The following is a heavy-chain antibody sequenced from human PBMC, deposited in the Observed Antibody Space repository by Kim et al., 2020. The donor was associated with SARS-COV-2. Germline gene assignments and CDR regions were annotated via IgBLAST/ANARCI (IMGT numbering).Heavy chain of an antibody. CDR3: ARGGSSRSVWDWFDP. J-gene: IGHJ5*02. D-gene: IGHD6-13*01. Sequence: PPLKNRVTMSVDTTKNQYSRKLSSVTAADTTVYYCARGGSSRSVWDWFDPWGQGTLVTVSS. V-gene: IGHV4-4*07.